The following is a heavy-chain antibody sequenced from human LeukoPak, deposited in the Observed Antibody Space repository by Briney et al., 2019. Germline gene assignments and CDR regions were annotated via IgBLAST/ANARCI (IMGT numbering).Heavy chain of an antibody. Sequence: GRSLRLSCAASGFTFSNYAIHWVRQAPGKGREWVALISYDGSNKYYADSVKGRFTISRDNSKNTLYLQMNSLRADDTAVYYCAREDSSGYYYFDYWGQGTLVTVSS. V-gene: IGHV3-30*01. J-gene: IGHJ4*02. CDR3: AREDSSGYYYFDY. D-gene: IGHD3-22*01. CDR1: GFTFSNYA. CDR2: ISYDGSNK.